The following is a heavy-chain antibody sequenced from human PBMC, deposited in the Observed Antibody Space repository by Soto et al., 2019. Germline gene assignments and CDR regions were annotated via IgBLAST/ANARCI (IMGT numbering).Heavy chain of an antibody. V-gene: IGHV1-69*02. CDR1: GGTFSSYT. Sequence: ASVKVSCKASGGTFSSYTISWVRQAPGQGLECMGRIIPILGIANYAQKFQGRVTITADKSTSTAYMELSSLRSEDTAVYYCARAVNSGSYYYYGMDVWGQGTTVTVSS. J-gene: IGHJ6*02. CDR3: ARAVNSGSYYYYGMDV. D-gene: IGHD1-1*01. CDR2: IIPILGIA.